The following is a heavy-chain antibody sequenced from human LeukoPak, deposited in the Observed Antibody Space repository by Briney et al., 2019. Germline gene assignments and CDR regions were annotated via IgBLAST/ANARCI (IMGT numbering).Heavy chain of an antibody. D-gene: IGHD1-7*01. V-gene: IGHV1-24*01. J-gene: IGHJ2*01. Sequence: GSSVKVSCKASGGTFSSYAISWVRQAPGKGLEWMGGFDPEDGETIYAQKFQGRVTMTEDTSTDTAYMELSSLRSEDTAVYYCATRPLELQDWYFDLWGRGTLVTVSS. CDR2: FDPEDGET. CDR3: ATRPLELQDWYFDL. CDR1: GGTFSSYA.